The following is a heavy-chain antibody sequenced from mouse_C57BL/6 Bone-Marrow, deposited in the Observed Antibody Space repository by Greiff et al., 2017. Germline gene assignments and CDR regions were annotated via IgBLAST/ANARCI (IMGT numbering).Heavy chain of an antibody. CDR1: GFTFSDYG. CDR3: ARRLRYAMDY. CDR2: ISSDRSTI. Sequence: EVKGVESGGGLVKPGGSLKLSCAASGFTFSDYGMHWVRQAPETGLEWVAYISSDRSTIYYADTVKGRFSRSRDNAKNTLFLQMPSLRSADTAMYYCARRLRYAMDYWGQGTSVTVSS. V-gene: IGHV5-17*01. J-gene: IGHJ4*01. D-gene: IGHD2-2*01.